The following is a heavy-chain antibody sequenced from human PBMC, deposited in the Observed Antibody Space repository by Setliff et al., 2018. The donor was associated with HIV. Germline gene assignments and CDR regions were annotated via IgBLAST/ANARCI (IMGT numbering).Heavy chain of an antibody. Sequence: ASVKVSCKASGFTFTTYAVHWVRQAPGQRPEWMGWINAANGKTRYPQRFEARVTITMDTGTSTAYMELNSLRSEDSAVYYCARGVIRGVISQGGLDYWGPGTLVTVSS. D-gene: IGHD3-10*01. CDR3: ARGVIRGVISQGGLDY. CDR1: GFTFTTYA. CDR2: INAANGKT. V-gene: IGHV1-3*01. J-gene: IGHJ4*02.